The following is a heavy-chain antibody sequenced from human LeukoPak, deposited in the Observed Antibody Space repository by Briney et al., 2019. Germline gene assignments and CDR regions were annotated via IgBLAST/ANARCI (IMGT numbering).Heavy chain of an antibody. Sequence: GGSLRLSCAASGFTFSSYAMHWVRQAPGKGLEWVAVISYDGSNKYYADSVKGRFTISRDNSKNTLYLQMNSLRAEDTAVYYCARDSSGSIDYWGQGTLVTVSP. J-gene: IGHJ4*02. CDR1: GFTFSSYA. CDR3: ARDSSGSIDY. V-gene: IGHV3-30-3*01. D-gene: IGHD3-22*01. CDR2: ISYDGSNK.